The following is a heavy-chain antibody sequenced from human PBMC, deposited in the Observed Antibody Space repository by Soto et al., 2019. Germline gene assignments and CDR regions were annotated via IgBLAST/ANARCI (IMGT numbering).Heavy chain of an antibody. D-gene: IGHD5-18*01. J-gene: IGHJ6*02. V-gene: IGHV1-8*01. CDR3: ARRRAAMVSKYYGLDV. CDR2: MNSNSGNT. CDR1: GNTFSNYD. Sequence: ASVKVSCKAFGNTFSNYDINWVRQATGQGLEWMGWMNSNSGNTGYAQKFQGRVTLTWNTSNSTAYMELSSLRFEDTAVYYCARRRAAMVSKYYGLDVWGQGATVTVSS.